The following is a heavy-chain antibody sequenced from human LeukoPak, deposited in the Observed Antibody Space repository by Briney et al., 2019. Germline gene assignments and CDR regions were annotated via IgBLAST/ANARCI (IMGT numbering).Heavy chain of an antibody. CDR3: VSLIAVAGQVDY. V-gene: IGHV4-59*01. CDR1: GGSISSYY. D-gene: IGHD6-19*01. J-gene: IGHJ4*02. Sequence: SETLSLTCTVSGGSISSYYWSWIRQPPGKGLEWIVYIYYSGSTNYNPSLKSRVTISVDTSKNQFSLNLSSVTAADTAVYYCVSLIAVAGQVDYWGQGTLVTVFS. CDR2: IYYSGST.